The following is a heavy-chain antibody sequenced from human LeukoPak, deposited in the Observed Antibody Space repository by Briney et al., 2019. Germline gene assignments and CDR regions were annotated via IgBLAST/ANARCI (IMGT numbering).Heavy chain of an antibody. J-gene: IGHJ4*02. Sequence: SETLSLTCTVSGGSISSSSYYWGWIRQPPGKGLEWIGSIYYSGSTYYNPSLKSRVTISADTSKNQFSLKLSSVTAADTAVYYCARHGHSGSYGGFDYWGQGTLVTVSS. CDR2: IYYSGST. CDR1: GGSISSSSYY. D-gene: IGHD1-26*01. CDR3: ARHGHSGSYGGFDY. V-gene: IGHV4-39*01.